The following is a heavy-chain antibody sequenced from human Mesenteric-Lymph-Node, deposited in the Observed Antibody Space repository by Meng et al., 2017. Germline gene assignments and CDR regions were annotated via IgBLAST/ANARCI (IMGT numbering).Heavy chain of an antibody. CDR3: ARVFSYSSSWTYYGMDV. J-gene: IGHJ6*02. CDR1: GGTFSSYA. V-gene: IGHV1-69*13. D-gene: IGHD6-13*01. Sequence: SVKVSCKASGGTFSSYAISWVRQAPGQGLEWMGGIIPIFGTANYAQKFQGRVTITADESTSTAYMELSSLRSEDTAVYYCARVFSYSSSWTYYGMDVWGQGTTVTFSS. CDR2: IIPIFGTA.